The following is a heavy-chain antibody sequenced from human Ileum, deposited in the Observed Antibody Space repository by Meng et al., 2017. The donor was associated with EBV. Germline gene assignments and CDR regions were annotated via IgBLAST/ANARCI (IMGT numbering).Heavy chain of an antibody. J-gene: IGHJ4*02. V-gene: IGHV1-69*01. Sequence: VQCGQCGAVVKKPWSSGKVSCKASGGTFRNSAISWVRQAPGQGLEWMGGIIPMFGAPDYAQRFQDRVTITADESTSTVYMELNSLRSEDTAVYYCARESGRGYSSDYWGQGTLVTVSS. D-gene: IGHD5-18*01. CDR3: ARESGRGYSSDY. CDR2: IIPMFGAP. CDR1: GGTFRNSA.